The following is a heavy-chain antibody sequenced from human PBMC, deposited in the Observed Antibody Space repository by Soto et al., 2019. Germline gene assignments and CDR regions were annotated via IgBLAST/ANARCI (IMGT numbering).Heavy chain of an antibody. CDR1: GFSFSSYA. J-gene: IGHJ4*02. CDR2: IISGGST. CDR3: AKEMLPSTFFDY. D-gene: IGHD3-16*01. Sequence: EVQLLESGGGLVQPGGSLRLSCAASGFSFSSYAMSWVRQAPGKGLEWVAVIISGGSTNYADSVKGRFTISRDNSKSTLSLQMKSLRAEDTAVYYCAKEMLPSTFFDYWGQGTLVTVSS. V-gene: IGHV3-23*01.